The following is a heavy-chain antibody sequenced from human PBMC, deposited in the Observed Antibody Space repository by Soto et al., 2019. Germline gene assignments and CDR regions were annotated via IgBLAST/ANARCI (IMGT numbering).Heavy chain of an antibody. J-gene: IGHJ2*01. Sequence: GASVKVSCKASGYTFTDYYMHWVRQAPGQGLEWMGWINPISGGTNYAQKFQGRVTMTRDTSISTVYMELSRLRSDDTAVYYCARATPYRYFDLWGRGTLVTVSS. CDR3: ARATPYRYFDL. CDR1: GYTFTDYY. D-gene: IGHD2-15*01. V-gene: IGHV1-2*02. CDR2: INPISGGT.